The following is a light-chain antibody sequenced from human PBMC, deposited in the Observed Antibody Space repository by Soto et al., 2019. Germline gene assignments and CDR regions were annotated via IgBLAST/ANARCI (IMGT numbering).Light chain of an antibody. Sequence: DTVMTQSPLSLPVTPGEPASISCKSSQRLLHSNGYNYVDGYLQNPGQSPQLLISLASNRASGVPDRGIGSRSCTYFTLKISRVEAEEVGVYDCMQPLQPPPTCGQGTKVEIK. CDR2: LAS. J-gene: IGKJ1*01. V-gene: IGKV2-28*01. CDR3: MQPLQPPPT. CDR1: QRLLHSNGYNY.